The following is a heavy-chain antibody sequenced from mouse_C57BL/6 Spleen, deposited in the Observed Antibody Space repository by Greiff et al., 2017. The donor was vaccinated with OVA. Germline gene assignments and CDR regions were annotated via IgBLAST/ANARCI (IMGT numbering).Heavy chain of an antibody. J-gene: IGHJ4*01. D-gene: IGHD2-5*01. CDR2: IDPSDSYT. CDR1: GYTFTSYW. V-gene: IGHV1-69*01. CDR3: ARYYSNYDAMDY. Sequence: QVQLQQPGAELVMPGASVKLSCKASGYTFTSYWMHWVKQRPGQGLAWIGAIDPSDSYTNYNQKFKGKSTLTVDKSSSTAYMQLSSLTSEDSAVYYCARYYSNYDAMDYWGQGTSVTVSS.